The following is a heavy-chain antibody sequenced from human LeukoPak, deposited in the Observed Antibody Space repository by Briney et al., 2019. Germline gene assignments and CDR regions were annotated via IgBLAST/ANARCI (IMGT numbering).Heavy chain of an antibody. V-gene: IGHV3-23*01. CDR3: AKGRGYSDFGVDY. J-gene: IGHJ4*02. D-gene: IGHD5-12*01. Sequence: GGSLRLSCAASGFTLSSHAMTWARQAPGKGLEWVSVISSSGTSTYYADSVKGRFTISRDNSKNTLYLQMNSLSPEDTAVYYCAKGRGYSDFGVDYWGQGTLVTVSS. CDR2: ISSSGTST. CDR1: GFTLSSHA.